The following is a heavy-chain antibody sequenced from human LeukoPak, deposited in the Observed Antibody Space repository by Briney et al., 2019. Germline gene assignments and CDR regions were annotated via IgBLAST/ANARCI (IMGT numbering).Heavy chain of an antibody. Sequence: PGGSLRLSCAASGFTVSSNYMTWVRQAPGKGLEWVSVVYGGDTTYYADSVKGRFTISRDNSKNTLYLQMNSLRAEDTAVYYCAKDGYSYGEGPGSYFDYWGQGTLVTVSS. CDR2: VYGGDTT. J-gene: IGHJ4*02. CDR1: GFTVSSNY. CDR3: AKDGYSYGEGPGSYFDY. V-gene: IGHV3-66*01. D-gene: IGHD5-18*01.